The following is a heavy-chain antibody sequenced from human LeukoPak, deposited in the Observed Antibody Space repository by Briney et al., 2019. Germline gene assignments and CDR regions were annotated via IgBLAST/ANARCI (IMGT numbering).Heavy chain of an antibody. CDR1: GYSFTTYW. J-gene: IGHJ3*02. CDR3: ARQGRIVVVTTTHDAFDI. Sequence: GESLKISCTGFGYSFTTYWIGWVRQMPGKGLEWMGIIYPGDSDARYSPSLQGQVTISVDKSISTAYLQWSSLKASDTAMYYCARQGRIVVVTTTHDAFDIWGQRTMVTVSS. V-gene: IGHV5-51*01. CDR2: IYPGDSDA. D-gene: IGHD2-21*02.